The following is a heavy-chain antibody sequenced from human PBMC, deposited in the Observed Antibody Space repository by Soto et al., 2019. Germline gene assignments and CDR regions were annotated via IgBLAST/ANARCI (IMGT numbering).Heavy chain of an antibody. V-gene: IGHV4-39*01. CDR2: IYYSGST. J-gene: IGHJ6*04. CDR1: GVSISSSSYY. Sequence: SETLSLTCTVSGVSISSSSYYWGWIRQPPGKGLEWIGSIYYSGSTYYNPSLKSRVTISVDTSKNQFSLKLSSVTAADTAVYYCARHQSTVTIMDVWGKGTTVTVSS. CDR3: ARHQSTVTIMDV. D-gene: IGHD4-17*01.